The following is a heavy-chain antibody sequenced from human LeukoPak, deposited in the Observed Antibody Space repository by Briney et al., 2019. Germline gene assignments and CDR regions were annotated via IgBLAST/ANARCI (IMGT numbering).Heavy chain of an antibody. D-gene: IGHD6-19*01. CDR2: ISDSGSTT. CDR3: AKDARRYSGWYFFDH. CDR1: GFTFSNLA. V-gene: IGHV3-23*01. Sequence: GGSLRLSCVASGFTFSNLAMGWVRQAPGKGLEWVSVISDSGSTTYYADSVKGRFTISRDNSRNTLYLQMNSLRVDDTAVYYCAKDARRYSGWYFFDHWGQGTLVTVSS. J-gene: IGHJ4*02.